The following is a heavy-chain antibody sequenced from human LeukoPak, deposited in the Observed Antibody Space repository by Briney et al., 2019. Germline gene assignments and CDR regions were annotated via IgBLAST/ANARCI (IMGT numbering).Heavy chain of an antibody. V-gene: IGHV4-39*01. CDR2: IYYSGST. CDR1: GGSISSYY. CDR3: ARHNYYDSSGPSLAFDI. D-gene: IGHD3-22*01. J-gene: IGHJ3*02. Sequence: SETLSLTCTVSGGSISSYYWSWIRQAPGKGLEWIGSIYYSGSTYYNPSLKSRVTISVDTSKNQFSLKLSSVTAADTAVYYCARHNYYDSSGPSLAFDIWGQGTMVTVSS.